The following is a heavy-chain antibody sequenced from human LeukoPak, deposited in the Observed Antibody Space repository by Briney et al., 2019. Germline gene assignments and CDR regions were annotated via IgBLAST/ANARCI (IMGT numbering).Heavy chain of an antibody. D-gene: IGHD3-9*01. V-gene: IGHV3-23*01. CDR3: VIWGDYDVLTGYYVPDY. CDR2: ITGSGTNT. CDR1: GFTFSNYA. Sequence: PGASLRLSCVASGFTFSNYAMGWVRQAPGRGLEWVSAITGSGTNTYYADSMKGRFTISRDNSKNTVFLQMNSLRHEDTAIYYCVIWGDYDVLTGYYVPDYWGQGTLVTVSS. J-gene: IGHJ4*02.